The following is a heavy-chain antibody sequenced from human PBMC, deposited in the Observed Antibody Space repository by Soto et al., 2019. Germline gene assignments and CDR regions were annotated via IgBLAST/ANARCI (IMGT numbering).Heavy chain of an antibody. J-gene: IGHJ3*02. V-gene: IGHV3-21*01. D-gene: IGHD2-2*02. Sequence: EVQLVESGGGLVKPGESLRLSCVASDSTFSSYSMNWVRQAPVRGLEWVSSISSRSSVIFYAESMRGRFTISRDNAKNYLYLQMNSLRAEDTAVYYCLRGGRGYTKDETLDIWGQGTMVTVSS. CDR1: DSTFSSYS. CDR3: LRGGRGYTKDETLDI. CDR2: ISSRSSVI.